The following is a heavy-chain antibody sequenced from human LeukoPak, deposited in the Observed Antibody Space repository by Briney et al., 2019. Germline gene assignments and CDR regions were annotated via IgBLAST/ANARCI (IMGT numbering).Heavy chain of an antibody. V-gene: IGHV3-53*01. J-gene: IGHJ4*02. Sequence: GGSLRLSCAASGFTVSSNYMNWVRQAPGKGLEWVSVIYSGGSTYYADSVKGRFTISRDNSKNTLYLQMNSLRAEDTAVYYCARTTSTSHLEDYWGQGTLVTVSS. CDR1: GFTVSSNY. CDR3: ARTTSTSHLEDY. CDR2: IYSGGST. D-gene: IGHD2-2*01.